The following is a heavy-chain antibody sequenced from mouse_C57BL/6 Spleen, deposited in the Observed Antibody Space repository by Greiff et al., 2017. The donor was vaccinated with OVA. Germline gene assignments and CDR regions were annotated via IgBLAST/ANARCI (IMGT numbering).Heavy chain of an antibody. CDR3: TIIYYGNSLGV. CDR2: IDPETGGT. V-gene: IGHV1-15*01. J-gene: IGHJ1*03. Sequence: QVQLQQSGAELVRPGASVTLSCKASGYTFTDYEMHWVKQTPVHGLEWIGAIDPETGGTAYNQKFKGKAILTADKSSSTAYMELRSLTSEDSAVYDCTIIYYGNSLGVWGTGTTVTVSS. CDR1: GYTFTDYE. D-gene: IGHD2-1*01.